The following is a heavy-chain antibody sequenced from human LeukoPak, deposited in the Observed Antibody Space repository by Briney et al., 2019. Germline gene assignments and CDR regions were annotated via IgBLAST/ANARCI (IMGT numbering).Heavy chain of an antibody. CDR3: ARINLVRGSYLDY. Sequence: MTSETLSLTCTVSGGSISSYYWSWIRQPPGKGLEWIGHIYHSGNTNYNPSLKSRVAISVDTSKNQFSLRLSAVTAADTAVYYCARINLVRGSYLDYWGQGTLVTVSS. CDR2: IYHSGNT. V-gene: IGHV4-59*01. CDR1: GGSISSYY. D-gene: IGHD3-10*01. J-gene: IGHJ4*02.